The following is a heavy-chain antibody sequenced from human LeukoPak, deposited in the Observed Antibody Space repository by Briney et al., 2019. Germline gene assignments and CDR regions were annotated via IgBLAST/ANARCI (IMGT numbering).Heavy chain of an antibody. D-gene: IGHD3-22*01. V-gene: IGHV4-34*01. CDR1: GGSFSGYY. Sequence: PSETLSLTCAVYGGSFSGYYWSWIRQPPGKGLEWIGEINHSGSTNYNPSLKSRVTISVDRSKNQFSLKLTSVTAADTAVYYCARDDSSGYAFDIWGQGTLVTVSS. CDR3: ARDDSSGYAFDI. CDR2: INHSGST. J-gene: IGHJ3*02.